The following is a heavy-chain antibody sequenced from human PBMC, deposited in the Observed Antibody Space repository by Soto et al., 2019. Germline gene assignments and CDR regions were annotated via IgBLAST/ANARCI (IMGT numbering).Heavy chain of an antibody. J-gene: IGHJ5*02. Sequence: LSCAASGFTFSDYYMNWVRQAPGKGLEWLSYISGSTRYIRYADSLKGRFTVSRDNAKNSVFLQMNSLRAEDTAVYYCARDRITGTRGALWFDPWGQGTLVTVSS. D-gene: IGHD1-20*01. CDR3: ARDRITGTRGALWFDP. V-gene: IGHV3-11*06. CDR2: ISGSTRYI. CDR1: GFTFSDYY.